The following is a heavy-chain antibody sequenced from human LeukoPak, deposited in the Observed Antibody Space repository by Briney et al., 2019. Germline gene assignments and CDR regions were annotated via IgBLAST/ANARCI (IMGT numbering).Heavy chain of an antibody. CDR1: GFTFSSFG. J-gene: IGHJ4*02. V-gene: IGHV3-30*03. CDR3: ALSRGYDSSGYYFPFDY. CDR2: TSHDGSNK. Sequence: GGSLRLSCAASGFTFSSFGMHWVRQAPGKGLEWVAVTSHDGSNKYYAASVEGRFTISRDSSKNTLCLQMNSLRAEDTAVYYCALSRGYDSSGYYFPFDYWGQGTLVTVSS. D-gene: IGHD3-22*01.